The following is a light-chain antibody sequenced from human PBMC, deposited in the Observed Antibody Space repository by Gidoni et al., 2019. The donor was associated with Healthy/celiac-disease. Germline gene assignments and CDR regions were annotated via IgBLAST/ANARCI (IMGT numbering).Light chain of an antibody. Sequence: IHMTPSPSSVSASVGDRVTITCRASQGISSWLAWYQKKPGKAPKLLIYAASSLQSGVPSRFSGSGYGTDFTLTISSLQPEDFATYYCKQDNSFPRTFGGGTKVEIK. CDR3: KQDNSFPRT. CDR2: AAS. CDR1: QGISSW. V-gene: IGKV1D-12*01. J-gene: IGKJ4*01.